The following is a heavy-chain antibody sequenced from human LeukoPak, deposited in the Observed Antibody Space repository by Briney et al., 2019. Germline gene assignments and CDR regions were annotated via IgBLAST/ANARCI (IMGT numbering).Heavy chain of an antibody. CDR3: ALESVVGATGGIYYYYYMDV. V-gene: IGHV4-59*05. D-gene: IGHD1-26*01. J-gene: IGHJ6*03. Sequence: PSETLSLTCTVSGGSIYNYYWTWIRQSAGKVLEWIGRVYSSGSTYYNPSLKSRVTISVDTSKNQFSLKLSSVTAADTAVYYCALESVVGATGGIYYYYYMDVRGKGTTVTVSS. CDR2: VYSSGST. CDR1: GGSIYNYY.